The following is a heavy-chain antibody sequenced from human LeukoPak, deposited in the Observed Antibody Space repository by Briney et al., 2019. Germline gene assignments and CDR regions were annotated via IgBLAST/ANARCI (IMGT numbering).Heavy chain of an antibody. D-gene: IGHD4-17*01. CDR2: FDPEDVET. Sequence: VASVKVSCKVSGYTLTELAIHWVRQAPGKGLEWMGGFDPEDVETIYAQKFQGRVTMTEDTYTDTAYMELSSLRSEDTAVYYCATYGGYAAYWGQGTLVSVSS. V-gene: IGHV1-24*01. J-gene: IGHJ4*02. CDR1: GYTLTELA. CDR3: ATYGGYAAY.